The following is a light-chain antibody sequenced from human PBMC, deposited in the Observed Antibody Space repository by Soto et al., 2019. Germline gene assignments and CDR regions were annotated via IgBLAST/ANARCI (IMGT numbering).Light chain of an antibody. CDR2: GAS. CDR1: QSVSSSY. CDR3: QQYGSSPGT. V-gene: IGKV3-20*01. Sequence: EIVLTQSPGTLSLSPGERATLSCRASQSVSSSYLAWYQRKPGQAPSLLIYGASSRTTGIPDSISGSGSATNFTLTISRLEPDDFAVYYCQQYGSSPGTFGQGTKVEIK. J-gene: IGKJ1*01.